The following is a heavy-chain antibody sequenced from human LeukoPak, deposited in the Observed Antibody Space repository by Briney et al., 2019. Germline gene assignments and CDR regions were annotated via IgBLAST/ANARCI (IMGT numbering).Heavy chain of an antibody. J-gene: IGHJ6*03. V-gene: IGHV4-4*02. CDR1: GGSISSGNW. Sequence: SETLSLTCAVSGGSISSGNWWRWVRQSPGKGLEWLGEIYHSGSTKYNPSLKSRVTISVDKSKNQFSLKLNSVTAADTAVYYCARLLPIVVVNYNYYYMDVWGKGTTITVSS. D-gene: IGHD3-22*01. CDR3: ARLLPIVVVNYNYYYMDV. CDR2: IYHSGST.